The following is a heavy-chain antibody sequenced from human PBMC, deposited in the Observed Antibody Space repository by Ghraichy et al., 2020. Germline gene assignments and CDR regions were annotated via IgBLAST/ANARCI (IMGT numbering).Heavy chain of an antibody. V-gene: IGHV3-23*01. CDR1: AFTFSSYA. CDR2: ISNVGGVT. CDR3: AKGTRSSAGYYFDY. D-gene: IGHD6-25*01. Sequence: LSLTCAASAFTFSSYAMNWVRQAPGKGLEWVSSISNVGGVTYYADSVQGRFTISRDNSKNTLDLQLNSLGAEDTAIYYCAKGTRSSAGYYFDYWGQGTLVTVSS. J-gene: IGHJ4*02.